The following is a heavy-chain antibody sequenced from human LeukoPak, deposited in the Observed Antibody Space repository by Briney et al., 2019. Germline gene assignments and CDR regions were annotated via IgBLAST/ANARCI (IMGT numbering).Heavy chain of an antibody. J-gene: IGHJ5*02. D-gene: IGHD2-15*01. CDR2: FDPEDGET. CDR1: GYTLTELS. CDR3: ATGPVAAPLNWFDP. Sequence: ASVTVSCKVSGYTLTELSMHWVRQAPGKGLEWMGGFDPEDGETIYAQKFQGRVTMTEDTSTDTAYMELSSLRSEDTAVYYCATGPVAAPLNWFDPWGQGTLVTVSS. V-gene: IGHV1-24*01.